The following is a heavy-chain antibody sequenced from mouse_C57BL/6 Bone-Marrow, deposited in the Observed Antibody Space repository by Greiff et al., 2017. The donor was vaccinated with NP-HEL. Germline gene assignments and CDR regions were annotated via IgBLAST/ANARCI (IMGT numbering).Heavy chain of an antibody. CDR1: GFTFSDFY. V-gene: IGHV7-1*01. CDR2: SRNKANDYTT. CDR3: ARDAWECTTVPFAY. J-gene: IGHJ3*01. Sequence: EVQVVESGGGLVQSGRSLRLSCATSGFTFSDFYMEWVRQAPGKGLEWIAASRNKANDYTTEYSASVKGRFIVSRDTSQSILYLQMNALRAEDTAIYYCARDAWECTTVPFAYWGQGTLVTVSA. D-gene: IGHD1-1*01.